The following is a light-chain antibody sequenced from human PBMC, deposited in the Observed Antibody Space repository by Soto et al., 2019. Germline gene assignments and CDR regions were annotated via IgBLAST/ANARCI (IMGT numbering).Light chain of an antibody. CDR3: QQYYPSAPYT. V-gene: IGKV4-1*01. J-gene: IGKJ2*01. CDR2: CAS. CDR1: QSVLYSSNNNNY. Sequence: DIVMTQSPDSLAVSLGERATINCKSSQSVLYSSNNNNYLAWYQQRPGQPPKLLLYCASTRASGVPDRFSGSGSGTDFTLSISSLQAEDVAVYYCQQYYPSAPYTFGQGTKLE.